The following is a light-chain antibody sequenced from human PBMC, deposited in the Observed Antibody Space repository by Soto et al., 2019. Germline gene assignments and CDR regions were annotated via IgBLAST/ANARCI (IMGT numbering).Light chain of an antibody. CDR3: QSYDSSLSG. V-gene: IGLV1-40*01. J-gene: IGLJ1*01. CDR2: GNS. CDR1: STNIVAGYD. Sequence: QSVLTKPPSVSGAPGERVTISCTGSSTNIVAGYDGHWYQQLPGTAPKLLIYGNSNRPSGVPDRFSGSTSGTSASLAITGLQAEDEADYYCQSYDSSLSGIGTGTKVTVL.